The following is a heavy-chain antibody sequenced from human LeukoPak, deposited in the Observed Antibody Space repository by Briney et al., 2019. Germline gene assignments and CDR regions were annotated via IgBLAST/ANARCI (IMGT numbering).Heavy chain of an antibody. CDR1: GGSFSGYY. Sequence: SETLSLTCAVYGGSFSGYYWSWIRQPPGKGLEWIGYIYYSGSTNYNPSLKSRVTISVDTSKNQFSLKLSSVTAADTAVYYCARHLRSRGGQAPDYWGQGTLVTVSS. V-gene: IGHV4-59*08. J-gene: IGHJ4*02. D-gene: IGHD2-15*01. CDR3: ARHLRSRGGQAPDY. CDR2: IYYSGST.